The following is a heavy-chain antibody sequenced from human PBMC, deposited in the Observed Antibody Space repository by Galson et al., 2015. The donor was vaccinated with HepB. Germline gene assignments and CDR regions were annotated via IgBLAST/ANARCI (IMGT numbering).Heavy chain of an antibody. CDR2: ISAYNGNT. CDR1: GYTFTSYG. D-gene: IGHD3-10*01. Sequence: SVKVSCKASGYTFTSYGISWVRQAPGQGLEWMGWISAYNGNTNYAQKLQGRVTMTTDTSTSTAYMELRSLRSDDTAVYYCARVWQYRGFGESLDYWGQGTLVTVSS. V-gene: IGHV1-18*01. CDR3: ARVWQYRGFGESLDY. J-gene: IGHJ4*02.